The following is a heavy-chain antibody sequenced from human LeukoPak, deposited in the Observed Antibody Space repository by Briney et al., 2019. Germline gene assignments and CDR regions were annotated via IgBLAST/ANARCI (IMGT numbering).Heavy chain of an antibody. CDR1: GYTFTGYY. D-gene: IGHD6-13*01. J-gene: IGHJ5*02. CDR3: ARRRIAAAGTLWWFDP. CDR2: INPNSGGT. V-gene: IGHV1-2*06. Sequence: ASVKVSCKASGYTFTGYYMHWVRQAPGQGLEWMGRINPNSGGTNYAQKFQGRVTMTRDTSISTAYMELSRLRSDDTAVYYCARRRIAAAGTLWWFDPWGQGTLVTVSS.